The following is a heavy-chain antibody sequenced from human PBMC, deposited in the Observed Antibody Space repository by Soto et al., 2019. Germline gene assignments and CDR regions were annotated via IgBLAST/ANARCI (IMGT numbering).Heavy chain of an antibody. V-gene: IGHV3-21*01. D-gene: IGHD3-22*01. CDR2: ISSSSSYI. CDR3: ARSAQAPPGTRDAEPHSSGYPKSSYYYYGMDV. CDR1: GFTFSSYS. Sequence: EVQLVESGGGLVKPGGSLRLSCAASGFTFSSYSMNWVRQAPGKGLEWVSSISSSSSYIYYADSVKGRFTISRDNAKNSLYLQMNSLRAEDTAVYYCARSAQAPPGTRDAEPHSSGYPKSSYYYYGMDVWGQGTTVTVSS. J-gene: IGHJ6*02.